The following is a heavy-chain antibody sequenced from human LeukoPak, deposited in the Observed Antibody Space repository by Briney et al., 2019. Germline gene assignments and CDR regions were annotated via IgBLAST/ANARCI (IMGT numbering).Heavy chain of an antibody. CDR3: AREGGYGGNSRPPDY. J-gene: IGHJ4*02. Sequence: ASVKVSCKASGCTFTSYGISWVRQAPGQGLEWMGWISAYNGNTNYAQKLQGRVTMTTDTSTSTAYMELRSLRSDDTAVYYCAREGGYGGNSRPPDYWGQGTLVTVSS. D-gene: IGHD4-23*01. CDR2: ISAYNGNT. CDR1: GCTFTSYG. V-gene: IGHV1-18*01.